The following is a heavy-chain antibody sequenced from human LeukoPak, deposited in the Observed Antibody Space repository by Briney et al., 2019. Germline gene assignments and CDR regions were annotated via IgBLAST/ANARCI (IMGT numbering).Heavy chain of an antibody. Sequence: SKTLSLTCAVYGGSFSGYYWSWIRQPPGKGLEWIGEINHSGSTNYNPSLKSRVTISVDTSKNQFSLKLSSVTAADTVVYYCARGAVAGPDAFDIWGQGTMVTVSS. CDR1: GGSFSGYY. CDR2: INHSGST. D-gene: IGHD6-19*01. J-gene: IGHJ3*02. V-gene: IGHV4-34*01. CDR3: ARGAVAGPDAFDI.